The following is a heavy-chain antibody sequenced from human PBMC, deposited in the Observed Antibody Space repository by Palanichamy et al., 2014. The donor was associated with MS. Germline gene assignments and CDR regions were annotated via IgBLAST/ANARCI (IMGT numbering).Heavy chain of an antibody. V-gene: IGHV1-46*03. CDR3: ARGTTMVRGVINKRSGWIDP. J-gene: IGHJ5*02. CDR2: INPSDGST. CDR1: GYTFTSYY. Sequence: QVQLVQSGAEVKKPGASVKVSCKASGYTFTSYYMHWVRQAPGQGLEWMGIINPSDGSTSYAQKFQGRVTMTRDTSTSTVYMELSSLRSEDTAVYYCARGTTMVRGVINKRSGWIDPWGQGTLVTVSS. D-gene: IGHD3-10*01.